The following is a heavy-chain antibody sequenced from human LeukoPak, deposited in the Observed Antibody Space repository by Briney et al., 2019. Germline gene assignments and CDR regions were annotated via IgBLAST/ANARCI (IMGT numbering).Heavy chain of an antibody. CDR2: INHSGST. CDR3: ARFKWLDAFDI. CDR1: GGSFSGYY. D-gene: IGHD6-19*01. J-gene: IGHJ3*02. V-gene: IGHV4-34*01. Sequence: SETLSLTCAVYGGSFSGYYWSWIRQPPGKGLEWIGEINHSGSTNYNPSLKSRATISVDTSKNQFSLKLSSVTAADTAVYYCARFKWLDAFDIWGQGTMVTVSS.